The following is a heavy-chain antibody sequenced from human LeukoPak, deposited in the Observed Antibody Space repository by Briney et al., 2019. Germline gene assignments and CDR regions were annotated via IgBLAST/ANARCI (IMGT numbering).Heavy chain of an antibody. Sequence: SVKVSCKASGGTFSSYAISWVRQAPGQGLEWMGRIIPIFSTANYAQKFQGRVTITTDESTSTAYMELSSLRSEDTAVYYCARDPDLTRGYSYGPSLDYWGQGTLVTVSS. CDR1: GGTFSSYA. V-gene: IGHV1-69*05. CDR2: IIPIFSTA. CDR3: ARDPDLTRGYSYGPSLDY. D-gene: IGHD5-18*01. J-gene: IGHJ4*02.